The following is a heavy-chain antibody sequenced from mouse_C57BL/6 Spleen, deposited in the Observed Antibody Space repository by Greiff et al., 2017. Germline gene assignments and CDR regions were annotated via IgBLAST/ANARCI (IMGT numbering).Heavy chain of an antibody. CDR1: GYTFTEYT. D-gene: IGHD2-2*01. CDR2: IYPGNSDT. J-gene: IGHJ1*03. V-gene: IGHV1-5*01. CDR3: TRGGYHWYFDV. Sequence: VQLQQSGAELVKPGASVKLSCKASGYTFTEYTIHWVKQRPGQGLEWIGAIYPGNSDTSYNQKFKGKAKLTAVTSASTAYMELSSLTNEDSAVYYCTRGGYHWYFDVWGTGTTVTVSS.